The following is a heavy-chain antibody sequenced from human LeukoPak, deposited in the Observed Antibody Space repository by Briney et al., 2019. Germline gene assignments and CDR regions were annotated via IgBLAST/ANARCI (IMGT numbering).Heavy chain of an antibody. CDR1: GFTFSSYG. J-gene: IGHJ4*02. V-gene: IGHV3-49*04. CDR2: IRSKAYGGTT. CDR3: TRVGNYYDSSGYSC. Sequence: PGRSLRLSCAASGFTFSSYGMHWVRQAPGKGLEWVGFIRSKAYGGTTEYAASVKGRFTISRDDSKSIAYLQMNSLKTEDTAVYYCTRVGNYYDSSGYSCWGQGTLVTVSS. D-gene: IGHD3-22*01.